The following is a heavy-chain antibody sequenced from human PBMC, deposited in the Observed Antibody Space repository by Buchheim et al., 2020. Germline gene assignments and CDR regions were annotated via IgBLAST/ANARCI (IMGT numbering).Heavy chain of an antibody. V-gene: IGHV3-74*02. J-gene: IGHJ4*02. CDR3: ARYCSGTSCYGNYFDY. CDR2: INGDGTTT. CDR1: GFTFSSYW. D-gene: IGHD2-2*01. Sequence: VQLVESGGGVVQPGRSLRLSCAASGFTFSSYWMHWLRQAPGKGLVWVSRINGDGTTTTYADSVKGRFSISRDNAKNTLYLQMNSLRAEDTAVYYCARYCSGTSCYGNYFDYWGQGIL.